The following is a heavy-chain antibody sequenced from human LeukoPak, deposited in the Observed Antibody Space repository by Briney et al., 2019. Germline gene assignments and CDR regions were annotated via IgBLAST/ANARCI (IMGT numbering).Heavy chain of an antibody. J-gene: IGHJ3*02. CDR3: ARDIAPGIAASATI. D-gene: IGHD6-13*01. CDR1: GGSFSGYY. CDR2: INQSEST. V-gene: IGHV4-34*01. Sequence: SETLSLTCAVYGGSFSGYYWSWIRQAPGKRLEWIGEINQSESTNYNPSLKSRVTISVDTSKNQFSLKLSSVTAADTAVYYCARDIAPGIAASATIWGQGTMVTVSS.